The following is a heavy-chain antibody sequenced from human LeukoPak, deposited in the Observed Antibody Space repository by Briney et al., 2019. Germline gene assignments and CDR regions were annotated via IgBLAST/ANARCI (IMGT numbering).Heavy chain of an antibody. CDR3: TKEGGPMAVTTERYSFDQ. D-gene: IGHD4-17*01. CDR2: VSNDGRVQ. J-gene: IGHJ4*02. CDR1: GFTFRNYG. Sequence: PGGSLRLSCAASGFTFRNYGMHRVRQAPGKVLEWVAVVSNDGRVQYYADSVKGRFTISRDNSKNTLSLQMNSLRAEDTAVYYCTKEGGPMAVTTERYSFDQWGQGTLVTVSS. V-gene: IGHV3-30*18.